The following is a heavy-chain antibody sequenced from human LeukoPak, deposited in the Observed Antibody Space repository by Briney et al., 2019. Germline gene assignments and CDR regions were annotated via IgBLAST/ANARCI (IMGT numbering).Heavy chain of an antibody. Sequence: SETLSLTCTVSGGSISSSSYYWGWIRQPPGKGLEWIGSIYYSGSTYYNPSLKSRVTISVDTSKNQLSLKLSSVTAADTAVYYCARDLYSSGYDVFDIWGQGTMVTVSS. CDR1: GGSISSSSYY. CDR2: IYYSGST. J-gene: IGHJ3*02. D-gene: IGHD6-19*01. CDR3: ARDLYSSGYDVFDI. V-gene: IGHV4-39*02.